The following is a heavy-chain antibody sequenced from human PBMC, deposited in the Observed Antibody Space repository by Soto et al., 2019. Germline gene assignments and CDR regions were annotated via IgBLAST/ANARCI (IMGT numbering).Heavy chain of an antibody. D-gene: IGHD7-27*01. CDR2: GYNSVST. CDR3: ARDTGLAPTVWGY. Sequence: QVQLQESGPGLVKPSQTRSLTCSGSGESIRVGGHYWNWIRLCPGTGLRWIGYGYNSVSTHYNPSLRVRLTIYIDTSKNKFSLRLISVTAADTALYYCARDTGLAPTVWGYWGHGTQVTVSS. CDR1: GESIRVGGHY. V-gene: IGHV4-31*03. J-gene: IGHJ4*03.